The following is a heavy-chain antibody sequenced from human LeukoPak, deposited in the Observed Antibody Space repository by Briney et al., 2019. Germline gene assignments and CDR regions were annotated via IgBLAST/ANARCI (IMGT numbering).Heavy chain of an antibody. CDR3: AKDLPKLSMLVVVMSVDY. CDR2: ISGSGGST. CDR1: GFTFSSYA. J-gene: IGHJ4*02. D-gene: IGHD3-22*01. V-gene: IGHV3-23*01. Sequence: PGGSLRLSCAASGFTFSSYAMSWVRQAPGKGLEWVSAISGSGGSTYYADSVKGRFTISRDNSKNTLYLQMNSLGAEDTAVYYCAKDLPKLSMLVVVMSVDYWGQGTLVTVSS.